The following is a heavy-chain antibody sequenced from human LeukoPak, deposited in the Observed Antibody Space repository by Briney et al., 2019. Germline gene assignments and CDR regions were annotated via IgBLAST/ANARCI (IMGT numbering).Heavy chain of an antibody. J-gene: IGHJ4*02. Sequence: GGSLRLSCAASGFTFSSYWMHWVRQAPGKGLVWVSRINSDGSSTSYADSVKGRFTISRDNAKNTLYLRMNSLRAEDTAVYYCASGRWLQFNDYWGQGTLVTVSS. CDR2: INSDGSST. D-gene: IGHD5-24*01. CDR3: ASGRWLQFNDY. CDR1: GFTFSSYW. V-gene: IGHV3-74*01.